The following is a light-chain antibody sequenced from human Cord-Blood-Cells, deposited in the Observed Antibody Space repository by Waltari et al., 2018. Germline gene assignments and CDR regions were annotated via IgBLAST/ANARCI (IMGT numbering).Light chain of an antibody. CDR3: SSYTSSSTLYV. CDR2: DVS. CDR1: SSDDGGYNY. Sequence: QSALTQPASVSGSPGQSITISCTGTSSDDGGYNYVSWYQQHPGKAPKLIIYDVSNRPSGVSNRFSGSKSGNTVSLTISGLQAEDEADYYCSSYTSSSTLYVFGTGTKVTVL. J-gene: IGLJ1*01. V-gene: IGLV2-14*01.